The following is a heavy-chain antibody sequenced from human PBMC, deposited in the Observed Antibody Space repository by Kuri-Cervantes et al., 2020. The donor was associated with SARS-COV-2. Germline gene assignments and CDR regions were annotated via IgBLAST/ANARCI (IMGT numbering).Heavy chain of an antibody. CDR1: GLTFSGYA. J-gene: IGHJ5*02. CDR3: ATEGGTYPGWFDP. D-gene: IGHD1-26*01. CDR2: ISFDGSNE. Sequence: GESLKISCAASGLTFSGYAVHWVRQAPGKGLEWVALISFDGSNEYYADSVKGRFNISRDTSKNTLYLQMKSLRPEDTAVYYCATEGGTYPGWFDPLGPGNPGHRLL. V-gene: IGHV3-30-3*01.